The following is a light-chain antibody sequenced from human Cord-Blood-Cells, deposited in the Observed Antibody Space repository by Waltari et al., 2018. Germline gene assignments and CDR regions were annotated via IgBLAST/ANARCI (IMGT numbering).Light chain of an antibody. Sequence: QAVVTKEPSLTVSPGGTVPLTCGSSTGAVTSGLFPYWFQQKPGQAPRPLIYDTSNKHSWTPARFAGSLLGGKAALTLSGAQPEDEAEYYCLLSYSGAWVFGGGTKLTVL. CDR1: TGAVTSGLF. J-gene: IGLJ3*02. CDR3: LLSYSGAWV. CDR2: DTS. V-gene: IGLV7-46*01.